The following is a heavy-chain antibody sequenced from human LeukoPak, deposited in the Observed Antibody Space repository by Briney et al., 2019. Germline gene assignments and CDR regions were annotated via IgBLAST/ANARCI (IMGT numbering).Heavy chain of an antibody. D-gene: IGHD2-21*02. Sequence: GGSLRLSCAASGFILSDYNMNWVRQAPGKGLEWVSFITISGTYITYADSVKGRFTISRDNAKNSLYLQMNSLRAEDTAVYYCVSLVVTADLAFDIWGQGTMVTVSS. J-gene: IGHJ3*02. CDR1: GFILSDYN. V-gene: IGHV3-21*01. CDR3: VSLVVTADLAFDI. CDR2: ITISGTYI.